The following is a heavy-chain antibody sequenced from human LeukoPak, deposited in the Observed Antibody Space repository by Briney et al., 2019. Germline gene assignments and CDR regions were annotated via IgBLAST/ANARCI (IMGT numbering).Heavy chain of an antibody. J-gene: IGHJ4*02. D-gene: IGHD6-19*01. CDR3: ARSTAGWLLPHY. Sequence: SETLSLTCTVSGGSISSYYWSWLRQPPGKGLEWIGYIYYSGSTNYNPSLKSRVTISVDTSKNQFSLTLSSVTAADTAVYYCARSTAGWLLPHYWGQGTLVTVSS. CDR1: GGSISSYY. V-gene: IGHV4-59*08. CDR2: IYYSGST.